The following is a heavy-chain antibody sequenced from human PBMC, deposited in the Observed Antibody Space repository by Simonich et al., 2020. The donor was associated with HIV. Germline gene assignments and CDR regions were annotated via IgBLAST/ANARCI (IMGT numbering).Heavy chain of an antibody. D-gene: IGHD4-17*01. CDR2: ILPSFGTA. V-gene: IGHV1-69*13. CDR1: GGTFSSYA. J-gene: IGHJ2*01. Sequence: QVQLVQSGAEVRKNGSSVKVSCKASGGTFSSYAISWVRQAPGQGLEGMGGILPSFGTATDYAQKFQGRVTITANKSTSIAYMELTSLRSEDTAVYYCARDRRSMTTVAYSWYFDLWGRGTLVTVSS. CDR3: ARDRRSMTTVAYSWYFDL.